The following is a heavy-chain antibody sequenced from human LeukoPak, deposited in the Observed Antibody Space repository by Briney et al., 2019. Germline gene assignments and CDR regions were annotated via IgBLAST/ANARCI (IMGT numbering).Heavy chain of an antibody. Sequence: SETLSLTCTVSGGSISSYYWSWIRQPPGKGLEWIGYIYTSGSTNYNPSLKSRVTISVDTSKNQFSLKLSSVTAADTAVYYCARHWSSSGGRFDPWGQGTLVAVSS. CDR3: ARHWSSSGGRFDP. D-gene: IGHD6-6*01. CDR1: GGSISSYY. J-gene: IGHJ5*02. CDR2: IYTSGST. V-gene: IGHV4-4*09.